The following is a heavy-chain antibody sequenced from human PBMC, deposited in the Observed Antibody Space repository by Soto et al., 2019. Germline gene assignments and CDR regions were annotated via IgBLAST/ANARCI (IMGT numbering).Heavy chain of an antibody. CDR1: GGSISSSNW. CDR3: ARYSSSWYGRGTFDY. CDR2: IYHSGST. Sequence: QVQLQESGPGLVKPSGTLSLTCAVSGGSISSSNWWSWVRQPPGKGLEWIGEIYHSGSTNYNPSLKSRVTLSVDKSKNQFSLKLSSVTAADTAVYYCARYSSSWYGRGTFDYWGQGTLVTVSS. D-gene: IGHD6-13*01. J-gene: IGHJ4*02. V-gene: IGHV4-4*02.